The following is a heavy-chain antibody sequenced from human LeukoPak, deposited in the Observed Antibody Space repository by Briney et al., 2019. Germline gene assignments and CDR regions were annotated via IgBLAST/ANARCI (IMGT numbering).Heavy chain of an antibody. Sequence: GESLKISCKGSGYRFTSYWIGWVRQMRGKGLEWMGFIYPGDSDTRYSPSFQGQVTISADKSMSTAYLQWSSLKASDTAMYYCARRRGRYSGDAFDIWGQGTMVTVSS. CDR2: IYPGDSDT. CDR1: GYRFTSYW. V-gene: IGHV5-51*01. D-gene: IGHD1-26*01. J-gene: IGHJ3*02. CDR3: ARRRGRYSGDAFDI.